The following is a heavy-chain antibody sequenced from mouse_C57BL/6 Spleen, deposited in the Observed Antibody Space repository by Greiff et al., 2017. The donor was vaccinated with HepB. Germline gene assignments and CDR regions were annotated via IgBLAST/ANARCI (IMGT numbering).Heavy chain of an antibody. CDR2: ISDGGSYT. J-gene: IGHJ3*01. CDR1: GFTFSSYA. CDR3: ARDPGFAY. V-gene: IGHV5-4*01. Sequence: EVKLMESGGGLVKPGGSLKLSCAASGFTFSSYAMSWVRQTPEKRLEWVATISDGGSYTYYPDNVKGRFTISRDNAKNNLYLQLSHLKSEETAMYYCARDPGFAYRGQGTLVTVSA.